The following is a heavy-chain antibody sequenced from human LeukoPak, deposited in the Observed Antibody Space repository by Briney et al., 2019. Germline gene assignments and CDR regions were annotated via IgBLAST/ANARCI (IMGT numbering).Heavy chain of an antibody. J-gene: IGHJ6*03. Sequence: GASVKVSCKASGYTFTSYGISWVRQAPGQGLEWMGWISAYNGNTNYAQKLQGRVTMTTDTSTSTAYMELRSLRSDDTAVYYCARDDDYGDPPYYYYMDVWGKGTTVTVSS. CDR2: ISAYNGNT. CDR1: GYTFTSYG. CDR3: ARDDDYGDPPYYYYMDV. D-gene: IGHD4-17*01. V-gene: IGHV1-18*01.